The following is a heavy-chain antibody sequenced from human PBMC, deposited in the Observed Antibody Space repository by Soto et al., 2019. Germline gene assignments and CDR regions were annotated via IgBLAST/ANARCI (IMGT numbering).Heavy chain of an antibody. V-gene: IGHV1-69*13. CDR3: ARPSGLLGQYSALVDY. Sequence: SVKVSCKASGGTFSNSAIAWVRQAPGQGLEWLGMIIPIFTTTNYAQKFKDRLTISADGSTSTAYMELSGLKSEDTAVYFCARPSGLLGQYSALVDYWGQGTLVTVSS. D-gene: IGHD6-6*01. CDR1: GGTFSNSA. J-gene: IGHJ4*02. CDR2: IIPIFTTT.